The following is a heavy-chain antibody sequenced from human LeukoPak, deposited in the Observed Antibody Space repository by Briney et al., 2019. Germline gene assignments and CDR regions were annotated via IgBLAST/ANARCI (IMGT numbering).Heavy chain of an antibody. CDR2: IYASGST. Sequence: SETLSLTCTVSGGSISRSSYYWGWIRQPRGKGLEWIGSIYASGSTYYNPSLKSRVTISVDTSKNQFSLNLSSVTAADTAVYYCARDDRGWYYFDCWGQGTLVTVSS. J-gene: IGHJ4*02. CDR3: ARDDRGWYYFDC. V-gene: IGHV4-39*07. D-gene: IGHD6-19*01. CDR1: GGSISRSSYY.